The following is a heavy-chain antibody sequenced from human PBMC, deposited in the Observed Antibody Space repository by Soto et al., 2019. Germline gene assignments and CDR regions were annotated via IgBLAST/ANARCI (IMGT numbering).Heavy chain of an antibody. D-gene: IGHD3-16*01. CDR3: ARHVGHHFDS. Sequence: QVQLQESGPGLVKPSGTLSLTCAVSGASIDSTWWSWVRQPPGKGLEWIGEIFHNGHTSYNPSLKSRVSMSLVKSNNQFSLNLNSVTAADTAVYYCARHVGHHFDSWGQGTLLTVSS. V-gene: IGHV4-4*02. CDR1: GASIDSTW. CDR2: IFHNGHT. J-gene: IGHJ4*02.